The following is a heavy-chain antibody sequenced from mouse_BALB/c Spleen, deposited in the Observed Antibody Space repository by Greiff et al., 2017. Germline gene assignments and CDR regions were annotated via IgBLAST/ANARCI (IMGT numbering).Heavy chain of an antibody. V-gene: IGHV4-2*02. CDR1: GFDFSRYW. Sequence: VQLVESGGGLVQPGGSLNLSCAASGFDFSRYWMSWARQAPGKGQEWIGEINPGSSTINYTPSLKDKFIISRDNAKNTLYLQMSKVRSEDTALYYCARLYYGTAMDYWGQGTSVTVSS. CDR2: INPGSSTI. D-gene: IGHD1-1*01. CDR3: ARLYYGTAMDY. J-gene: IGHJ4*01.